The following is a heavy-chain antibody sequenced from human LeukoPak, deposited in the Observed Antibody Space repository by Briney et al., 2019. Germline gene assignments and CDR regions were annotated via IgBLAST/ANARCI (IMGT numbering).Heavy chain of an antibody. J-gene: IGHJ4*02. V-gene: IGHV1-18*01. CDR3: ARESETYYDILTGYPRGYYFDY. Sequence: ASVKVSCKASGYTFTSYGISWVRQAPGQGLEWMGWISAYNGNTNYAQKLQGRVTMTTDTSTSTAYMELRSLRSDDTAVYYCARESETYYDILTGYPRGYYFDYWGQGTLVTVSS. CDR1: GYTFTSYG. CDR2: ISAYNGNT. D-gene: IGHD3-9*01.